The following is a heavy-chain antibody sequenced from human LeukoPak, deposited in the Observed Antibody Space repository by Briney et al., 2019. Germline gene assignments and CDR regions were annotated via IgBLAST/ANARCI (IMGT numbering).Heavy chain of an antibody. Sequence: ASVKVSCTVPPLALSALAMHSVPQAPGKGLEWVGGFDPAGGQFICGQSFRGRVILTEDASTNTAFMEVTTMRPDDTAVDYCATRAILASTACPGYRNDYLFMDVWGEGTAVTVSS. CDR3: ATRAILASTACPGYRNDYLFMDV. CDR1: PLALSALA. J-gene: IGHJ6*03. V-gene: IGHV1-24*01. D-gene: IGHD1-14*01. CDR2: FDPAGGQF.